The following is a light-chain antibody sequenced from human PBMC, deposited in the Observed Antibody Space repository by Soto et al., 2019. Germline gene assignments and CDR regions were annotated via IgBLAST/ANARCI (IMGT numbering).Light chain of an antibody. CDR3: QQYDNLPLT. CDR1: QSVSSY. J-gene: IGKJ3*01. Sequence: IVLTQPPSTLSLSPGERATLSCRASQSVSSYLAWYQQKPGQAPRLLIFGASSRATGVPARFSGSGSGTEFTLTINSLQSEDFAVYFCQQYDNLPLTFGPGTKVDIK. V-gene: IGKV3-15*01. CDR2: GAS.